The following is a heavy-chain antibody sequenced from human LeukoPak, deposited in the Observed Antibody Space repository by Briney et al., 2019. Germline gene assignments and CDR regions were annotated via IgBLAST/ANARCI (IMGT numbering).Heavy chain of an antibody. Sequence: GASLQISCKGSGYTFTSYWIAWVRQMPGKGLEWMGIIYPGDSDTRYSPSFQGQVTISADKSISTAYLQWSSLKASDTAMYYCATSYYYDSSGYYKFDYWGQGTLVTVSS. CDR1: GYTFTSYW. CDR2: IYPGDSDT. V-gene: IGHV5-51*01. J-gene: IGHJ4*02. D-gene: IGHD3-22*01. CDR3: ATSYYYDSSGYYKFDY.